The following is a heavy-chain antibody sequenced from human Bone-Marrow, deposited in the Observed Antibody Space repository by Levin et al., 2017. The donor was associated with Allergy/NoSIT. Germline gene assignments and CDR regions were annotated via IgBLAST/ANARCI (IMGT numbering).Heavy chain of an antibody. J-gene: IGHJ4*02. CDR3: AAGPLRITGTLFEF. V-gene: IGHV3-9*01. Sequence: GGSLRLSCEVSGFNFDDYSIYWVRQAPGKGLEWVSGMSWSSGSRGYADSVKGRFTISGDSAKNSLFLQMDGLRPEDTAFYFCAAGPLRITGTLFEFWGQGTLVTVSS. CDR1: GFNFDDYS. CDR2: MSWSSGSR. D-gene: IGHD1-20*01.